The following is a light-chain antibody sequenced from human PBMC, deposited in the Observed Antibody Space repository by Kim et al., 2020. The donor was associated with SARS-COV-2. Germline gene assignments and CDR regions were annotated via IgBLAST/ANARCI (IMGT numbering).Light chain of an antibody. CDR2: RAI. J-gene: IGKJ1*01. Sequence: PASIGDTVTITCRASQPVDVWLAWYQQMPGQPPKHLYHRAIDLQSGVPSRFNGSGSGTEFALTISSLQPSDFATYYCQQYHTHSTLGRGTKVDIK. V-gene: IGKV1-5*03. CDR3: QQYHTHST. CDR1: QPVDVW.